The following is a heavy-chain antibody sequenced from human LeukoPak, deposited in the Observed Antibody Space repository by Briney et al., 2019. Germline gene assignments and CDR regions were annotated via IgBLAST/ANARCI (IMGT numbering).Heavy chain of an antibody. V-gene: IGHV5-51*01. CDR3: ARQPFGSVEYYFDY. Sequence: GEPLQISSKGSGYSFTNYWIGWGRQMPGEGLEGKGIIYPGDSDTRYSPSFQGQVTISADKSLSTAYLQWRSLKASDSAMYYCARQPFGSVEYYFDYWGQGTLVTVSS. CDR1: GYSFTNYW. D-gene: IGHD3-10*01. CDR2: IYPGDSDT. J-gene: IGHJ4*02.